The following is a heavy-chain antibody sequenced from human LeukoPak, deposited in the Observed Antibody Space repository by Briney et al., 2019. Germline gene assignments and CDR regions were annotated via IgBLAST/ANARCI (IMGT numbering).Heavy chain of an antibody. Sequence: GGSLKISCKGSGYSFTTNWIGWVRHIPGEGLEWMGIIYPRDSDTRYSPSFQGQVTISADRSISTAYLQWSSLKASDTAIYYCATKRGDLWGQGTLVTVSS. D-gene: IGHD1-1*01. CDR2: IYPRDSDT. CDR1: GYSFTTNW. J-gene: IGHJ5*02. V-gene: IGHV5-51*01. CDR3: ATKRGDL.